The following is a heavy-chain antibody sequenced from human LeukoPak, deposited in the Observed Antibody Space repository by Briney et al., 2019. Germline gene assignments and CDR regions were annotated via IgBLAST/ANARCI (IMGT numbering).Heavy chain of an antibody. CDR1: GFTVSNNY. J-gene: IGHJ4*02. CDR2: IYSGGTT. Sequence: GGSLRLSCAASGFTVSNNYMSWVRQAPGKGLEWVSVIYSGGTTYYADSVKGRFTIPRDNSKNTLYLQMNSLRAEDTAVYYCARAPTTVASHWGQGTLVTVSS. D-gene: IGHD4-17*01. V-gene: IGHV3-66*01. CDR3: ARAPTTVASH.